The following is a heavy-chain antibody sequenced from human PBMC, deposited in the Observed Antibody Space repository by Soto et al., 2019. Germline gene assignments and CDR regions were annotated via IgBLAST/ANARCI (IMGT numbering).Heavy chain of an antibody. V-gene: IGHV3-21*01. CDR2: ISSSSYI. CDR3: ARRMITFGGNYYYYGMDV. D-gene: IGHD3-16*01. J-gene: IGHJ6*02. Sequence: PGGSLRLSCAASGFTFSSYSMNWVRQAPGKGLEWVSSISSSSYIYYADSVKGRFTISRDNAKNSLYLQMNSLRAEDTAVYYCARRMITFGGNYYYYGMDVWGQGTTVTVSS. CDR1: GFTFSSYS.